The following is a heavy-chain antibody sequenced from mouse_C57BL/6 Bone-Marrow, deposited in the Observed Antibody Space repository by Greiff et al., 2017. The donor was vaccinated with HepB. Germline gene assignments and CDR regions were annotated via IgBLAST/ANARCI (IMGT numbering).Heavy chain of an antibody. D-gene: IGHD2-1*01. Sequence: EVMLVESGGGLVKPGGSLKLSCAASGFTFSSYAMSWVRQTPEKRLEWVATISDGGSYTYYPDNVKGRITISRDNAKNNLYLQMSHLKSEVTAMYYCARLYGNPSYFDYWGQGTTLTVSS. J-gene: IGHJ2*01. CDR1: GFTFSSYA. CDR3: ARLYGNPSYFDY. CDR2: ISDGGSYT. V-gene: IGHV5-4*03.